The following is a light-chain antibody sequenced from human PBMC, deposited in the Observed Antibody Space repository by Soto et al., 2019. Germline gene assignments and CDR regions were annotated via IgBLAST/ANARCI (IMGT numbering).Light chain of an antibody. Sequence: QSTRTEPASVTVYPGQSVTISCTGPRSDIGDSNFISWYQHSPGKAPRLLIYQVNNRPSGVSGRFSGSKAGNTASLTISGLLDDDEADYFCASFRSGTILVFGSGPKVTVL. CDR1: RSDIGDSNF. V-gene: IGLV2-14*01. CDR2: QVN. CDR3: ASFRSGTILV. J-gene: IGLJ1*01.